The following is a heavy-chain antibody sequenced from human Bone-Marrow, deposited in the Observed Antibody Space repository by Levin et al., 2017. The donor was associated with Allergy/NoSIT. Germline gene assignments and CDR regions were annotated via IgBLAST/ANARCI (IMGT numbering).Heavy chain of an antibody. Sequence: PGGSLRLSCVASGFTFGDHYMDWVRQAPGKGLEWVGSSKGKAYSYATDYAASVRGRFTISRDDSQNSVYLQMNSLKTDDTAVYYCAKSHRDYYRTYNWFDPWGQGTLVTVSS. CDR1: GFTFGDHY. CDR2: SKGKAYSYAT. V-gene: IGHV3-72*01. J-gene: IGHJ5*02. CDR3: AKSHRDYYRTYNWFDP. D-gene: IGHD5-24*01.